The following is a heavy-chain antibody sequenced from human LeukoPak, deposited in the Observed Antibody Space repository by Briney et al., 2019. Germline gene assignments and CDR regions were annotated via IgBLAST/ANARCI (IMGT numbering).Heavy chain of an antibody. V-gene: IGHV1-69*06. CDR1: GGTFSSYA. Sequence: ASVKVSCKASGGTFSSYAIRWVRQAPGQGLEWMGGIIPIFGTANYAQKFQGRVTITADKSTSTAYMELSSLRSEDTAVYYCARRPWFGERNWFDPWGQGTLVTVSS. D-gene: IGHD3-10*01. CDR3: ARRPWFGERNWFDP. CDR2: IIPIFGTA. J-gene: IGHJ5*02.